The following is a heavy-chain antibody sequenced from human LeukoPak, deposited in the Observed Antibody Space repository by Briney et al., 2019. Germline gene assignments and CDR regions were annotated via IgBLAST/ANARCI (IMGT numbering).Heavy chain of an antibody. CDR1: GYTVTSYA. J-gene: IGHJ5*02. CDR3: TRVDNQQQLGHDWFDP. D-gene: IGHD6-13*01. Sequence: GASVKVSCKASGYTVTSYAMHWVRQAPGQRLEWMGWINAGNGNTKYSQKFQGRATITSDTSASTAYMMLSSLRSEDTAVYYCTRVDNQQQLGHDWFDPWGQGKLVTVSS. CDR2: INAGNGNT. V-gene: IGHV1-3*01.